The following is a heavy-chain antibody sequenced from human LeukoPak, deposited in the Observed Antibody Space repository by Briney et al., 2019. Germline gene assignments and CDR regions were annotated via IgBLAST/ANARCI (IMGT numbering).Heavy chain of an antibody. CDR2: IYSSGST. J-gene: IGHJ5*02. Sequence: PSETLSLTCTVSGDSISSYYWSWIRQPPGKGLEWIGYIYSSGSTNYNPSLKSRVTLSVDTSKNQFSLKLSSVTAADTAVYYCARDMDSSGYLVNNPWGQGTLVTVSS. D-gene: IGHD3-22*01. CDR1: GDSISSYY. CDR3: ARDMDSSGYLVNNP. V-gene: IGHV4-4*08.